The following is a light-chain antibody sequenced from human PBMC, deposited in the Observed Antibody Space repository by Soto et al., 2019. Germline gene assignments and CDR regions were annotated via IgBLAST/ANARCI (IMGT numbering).Light chain of an antibody. CDR3: QQYGSSPRT. Sequence: EIVLTQSPGTLSLSPGARDPLSCRASQSVSSSYLAWYQQKPGQAPRLLIYGASSRATGIPDRFSGSGSGTDFTLTISRLEPEDFAVYYCQQYGSSPRTFGQGTKVDIK. J-gene: IGKJ1*01. V-gene: IGKV3-20*01. CDR1: QSVSSSY. CDR2: GAS.